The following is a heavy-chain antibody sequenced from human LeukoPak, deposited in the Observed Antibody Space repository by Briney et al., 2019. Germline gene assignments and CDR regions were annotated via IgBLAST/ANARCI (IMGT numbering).Heavy chain of an antibody. Sequence: GGSLRLSCAASGFTFSDFYMTWIRQAPGEGLEWVSYISISGSTIDYADSVKGRFTISRDNAKNSLYLQMNSLRAEDTAVYYCARLWGAHYFDYWGQGTLVTVSS. V-gene: IGHV3-11*01. J-gene: IGHJ4*02. D-gene: IGHD3-16*01. CDR1: GFTFSDFY. CDR3: ARLWGAHYFDY. CDR2: ISISGSTI.